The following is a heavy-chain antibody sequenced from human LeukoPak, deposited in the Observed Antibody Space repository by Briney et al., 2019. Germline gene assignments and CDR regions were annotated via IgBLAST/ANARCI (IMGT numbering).Heavy chain of an antibody. J-gene: IGHJ4*02. V-gene: IGHV3-49*03. D-gene: IGHD6-19*01. CDR3: TRGSSGWYDYSGSDY. Sequence: GSLRLSRTASGFTFGDYAMSWFRQAPGKGLEWVNFIRSKAYGGTTEYAASVKGRFTISRDDSKSIAYLQMNNLKTEDTAVYYCTRGSSGWYDYSGSDYWGQGTLVTVSS. CDR1: GFTFGDYA. CDR2: IRSKAYGGTT.